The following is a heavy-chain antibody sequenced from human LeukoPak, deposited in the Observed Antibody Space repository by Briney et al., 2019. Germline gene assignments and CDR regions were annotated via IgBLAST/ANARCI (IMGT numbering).Heavy chain of an antibody. D-gene: IGHD6-19*01. Sequence: PGGSLRLSCAASGFTFIGYTMNWVRLAPGKGLEWVSVISGSGDVSYYADSVKGRFTLSRDNSKNTLYLQMNRLRAEDTAVYYCAKDAKYSSGWFDYWGQGTLVTVSS. CDR3: AKDAKYSSGWFDY. J-gene: IGHJ4*02. V-gene: IGHV3-23*01. CDR2: ISGSGDVS. CDR1: GFTFIGYT.